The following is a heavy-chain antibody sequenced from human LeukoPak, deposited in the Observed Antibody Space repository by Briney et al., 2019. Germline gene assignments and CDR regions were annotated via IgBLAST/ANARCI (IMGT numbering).Heavy chain of an antibody. J-gene: IGHJ4*02. D-gene: IGHD3-9*01. CDR1: GYTFTSYG. V-gene: IGHV1-18*01. CDR3: ARVEDYDILTGYHSPKIDY. CDR2: ISAYNGNT. Sequence: GASVKVSCKASGYTFTSYGISWVRQAPGQGLEWMGWISAYNGNTNYAQKLQGRVTMTTDTSTSTAYMELRSLRSDDTAVYYCARVEDYDILTGYHSPKIDYWGQGTLVTVSS.